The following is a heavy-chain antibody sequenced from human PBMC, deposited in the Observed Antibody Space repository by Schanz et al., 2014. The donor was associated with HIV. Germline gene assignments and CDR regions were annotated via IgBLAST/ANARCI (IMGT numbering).Heavy chain of an antibody. CDR2: MNPNSGHT. Sequence: QVQLVQSGAEVKKPGASVKVSCKASGYTFSANDINWVRQATGQGLEWMGWMNPNSGHTGYAQKFKGRVDMTRTTSISTAYMELRGLTSEDTAVYFCARARAKIEGRPVGNWFDPWGQGTLVTVSS. J-gene: IGHJ5*02. D-gene: IGHD6-6*01. CDR1: GYTFSAND. CDR3: ARARAKIEGRPVGNWFDP. V-gene: IGHV1-8*01.